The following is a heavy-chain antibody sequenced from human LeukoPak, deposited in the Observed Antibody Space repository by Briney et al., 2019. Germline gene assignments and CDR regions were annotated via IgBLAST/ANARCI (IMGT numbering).Heavy chain of an antibody. CDR2: ISSSSSYT. V-gene: IGHV3-11*06. D-gene: IGHD3-22*01. J-gene: IGHJ4*02. Sequence: PGGSLRLSCAASGFTFSDYYMSWIRQAPGKGLEWISYISSSSSYTNYADSVKGRFTISRDNSKNTLYLQMNSLRAEDTAVYYCAVAYSSSGYYPVDYWGQGTLVTVSS. CDR3: AVAYSSSGYYPVDY. CDR1: GFTFSDYY.